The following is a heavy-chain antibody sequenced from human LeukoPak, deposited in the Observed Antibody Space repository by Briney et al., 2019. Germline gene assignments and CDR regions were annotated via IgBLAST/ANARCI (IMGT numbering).Heavy chain of an antibody. D-gene: IGHD3-10*01. CDR3: ATTGDY. Sequence: GGSLRLSCAASGFTLSSYWMSWVRQAPGKGLEWVANIKQDGSEKYYVDSVKGRFTISRDNAKNSLYLQMNSLRAEDTAVYYCATTGDYWGQGTLVTVSS. CDR2: IKQDGSEK. V-gene: IGHV3-7*01. CDR1: GFTLSSYW. J-gene: IGHJ4*02.